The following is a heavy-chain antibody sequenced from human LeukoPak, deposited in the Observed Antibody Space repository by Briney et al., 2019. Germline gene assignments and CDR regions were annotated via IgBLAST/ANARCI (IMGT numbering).Heavy chain of an antibody. CDR3: AREGGRGAVDY. CDR2: IYHSGST. Sequence: NSSETLSLTCAVSGGSISSGGYSWSWIRQPPGKGLEWIGYIYHSGSTYYNPPLKSRVTISVDRFKNQFSLKLSSVTAADTAVYYCAREGGRGAVDYWGQGTLVTVSS. CDR1: GGSISSGGYS. V-gene: IGHV4-30-2*01. J-gene: IGHJ4*02. D-gene: IGHD1-26*01.